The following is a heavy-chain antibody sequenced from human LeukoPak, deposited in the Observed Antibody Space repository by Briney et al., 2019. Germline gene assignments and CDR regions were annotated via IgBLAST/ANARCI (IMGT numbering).Heavy chain of an antibody. J-gene: IGHJ4*02. CDR2: ISWNSGSI. V-gene: IGHV3-9*01. CDR1: GFTFDDYA. D-gene: IGHD6-13*01. Sequence: GRSLRLSCAASGFTFDDYAMHWVRQAPGKGLEWVSGISWNSGSIGYADSVKGRFTISRDNAKNSLYLQMNSLRAEDTALYYCAKVPFAPGQQLGAYFDYWGQGTLVTVSS. CDR3: AKVPFAPGQQLGAYFDY.